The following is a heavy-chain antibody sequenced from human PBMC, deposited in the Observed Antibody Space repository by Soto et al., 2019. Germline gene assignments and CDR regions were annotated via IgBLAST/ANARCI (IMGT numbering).Heavy chain of an antibody. D-gene: IGHD2-2*01. CDR1: GFTFSSYW. CDR2: INSDGSST. Sequence: PGGSLRLSCAASGFTFSSYWMHWVRQAPGKGLVWVSRINSDGSSTSYADSVKGRFTISRDNAKNTLYLQMNSLRAEDTAVYYCASAVDIVVVPPGEGMDVWGQGTTVTVSS. V-gene: IGHV3-74*01. J-gene: IGHJ6*02. CDR3: ASAVDIVVVPPGEGMDV.